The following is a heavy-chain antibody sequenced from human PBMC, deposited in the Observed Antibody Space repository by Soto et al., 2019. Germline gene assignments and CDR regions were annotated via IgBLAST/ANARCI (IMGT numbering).Heavy chain of an antibody. V-gene: IGHV3-23*01. CDR3: AKEAYCSGGSCLGFDY. J-gene: IGHJ4*02. CDR2: ISGSGGST. D-gene: IGHD2-15*01. Sequence: GGSLRLSCAASGFTFSSYAMSWVRQAPGKGLEWVSAISGSGGSTYYAGSVKGRFTISRDNSKNTLYLQMNSLRAEDTAVYYCAKEAYCSGGSCLGFDYWGQGTLVTVSS. CDR1: GFTFSSYA.